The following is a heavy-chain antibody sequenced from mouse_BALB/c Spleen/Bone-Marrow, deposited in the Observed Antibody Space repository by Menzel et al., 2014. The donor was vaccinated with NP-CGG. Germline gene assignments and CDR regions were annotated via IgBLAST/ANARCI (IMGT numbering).Heavy chain of an antibody. CDR2: ISYSANT. V-gene: IGHV3-2*02. D-gene: IGHD1-2*01. Sequence: EVKLVESGPGLVKPSQSLSLTCTVTGYSITSDYAWNWIRQFPGNKLEWTGYISYSANTNYNPSLKSRISTTRDTSKNQFFLQLNSVTAEDTATYYCTRGTTAGFAYWGLGTLVTVSA. CDR3: TRGTTAGFAY. CDR1: GYSITSDYA. J-gene: IGHJ3*01.